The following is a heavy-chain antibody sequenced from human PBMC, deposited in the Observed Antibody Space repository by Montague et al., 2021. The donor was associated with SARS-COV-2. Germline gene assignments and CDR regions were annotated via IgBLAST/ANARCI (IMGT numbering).Heavy chain of an antibody. D-gene: IGHD1-26*01. CDR1: GFTVNSNY. J-gene: IGHJ3*02. Sequence: SLRLSCAASGFTVNSNYMSWVRQAPGKGLEWVALIYSGGDTTYAVSVRGRFTISRDNSKNTLYLQMNSLRVEDTAVFYCARGGVGATWAFDIWGQGTMVTVSS. CDR3: ARGGVGATWAFDI. V-gene: IGHV3-53*01. CDR2: IYSGGDT.